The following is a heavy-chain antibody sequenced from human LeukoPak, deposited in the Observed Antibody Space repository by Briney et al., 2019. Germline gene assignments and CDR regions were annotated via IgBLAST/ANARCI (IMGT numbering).Heavy chain of an antibody. J-gene: IGHJ4*02. CDR2: INHSGST. CDR3: ARGPIVVVPAAMPVTIFGVVIMSNYFDY. D-gene: IGHD2-2*01. V-gene: IGHV4-34*01. CDR1: GGSFSGYY. Sequence: SETLSLTCAVYGGSFSGYYWSWIRQPPGKGRDWIGEINHSGSTTYNPSLKSRVTISVDTSKNQFSLKLSSVTAADTAVYYCARGPIVVVPAAMPVTIFGVVIMSNYFDYWGQGTLVTVSS.